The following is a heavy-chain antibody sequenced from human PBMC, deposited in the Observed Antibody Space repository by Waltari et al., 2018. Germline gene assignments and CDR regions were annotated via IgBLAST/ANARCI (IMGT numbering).Heavy chain of an antibody. V-gene: IGHV3-23*04. CDR1: GFTFSSYA. D-gene: IGHD2-15*01. J-gene: IGHJ1*01. CDR2: ISGSGGST. CDR3: AKGPGYCSGGSCTRKYAEYFQH. Sequence: EVQLVESGGGLVQPGGSLRLSCAASGFTFSSYAMSWVRQAPGKGLEWVSAISGSGGSTYYADSVKGRFTISIDNSKNTLYLQMNSLRAEDTAVYYCAKGPGYCSGGSCTRKYAEYFQHWGQGTLVTVSS.